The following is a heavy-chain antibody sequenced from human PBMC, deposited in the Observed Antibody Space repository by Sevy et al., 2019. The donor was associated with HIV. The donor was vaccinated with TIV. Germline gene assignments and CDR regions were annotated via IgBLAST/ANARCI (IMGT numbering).Heavy chain of an antibody. CDR3: ARDYGSGSYSIMGGY. CDR2: IIPIFGTP. J-gene: IGHJ4*02. V-gene: IGHV1-69*13. Sequence: ASVKVSCKTSGDTFISYTITWVRQAPGQGLEWMGGIIPIFGTPSYAQKFQGRVTFSEDESTVTAYMELSSLRYEDTAVYYCARDYGSGSYSIMGGYWGQGTLVTVSS. CDR1: GDTFISYT. D-gene: IGHD3-10*01.